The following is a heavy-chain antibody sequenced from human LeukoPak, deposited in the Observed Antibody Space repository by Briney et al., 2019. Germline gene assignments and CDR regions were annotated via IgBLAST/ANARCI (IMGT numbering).Heavy chain of an antibody. J-gene: IGHJ3*02. Sequence: PGRSLRLSCAASGFTFSSSWMSWVRQTPGKGLEWVASIKQDGGEKFYVDSVRGRFTISRDNAKNSLSLQMNSLRAEDTAVYYCARASQRAFDIWGQGTMVTVSP. CDR2: IKQDGGEK. CDR3: ARASQRAFDI. CDR1: GFTFSSSW. V-gene: IGHV3-7*04.